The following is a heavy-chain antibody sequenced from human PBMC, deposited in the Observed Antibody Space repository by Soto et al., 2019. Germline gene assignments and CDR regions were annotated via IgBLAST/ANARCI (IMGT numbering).Heavy chain of an antibody. D-gene: IGHD3-16*01. CDR2: IAYDGDKK. CDR3: AKDLDAYARNLGGWFAP. Sequence: GGSLRLSCAASGFTFSGFGMHWVRQAPGKGLEWVAVIAYDGDKKYYASSVKGRFIISRDNSRSTVYLDMNSLRPEDTAVYYCAKDLDAYARNLGGWFAPWGQGTQVTVSS. V-gene: IGHV3-30*18. CDR1: GFTFSGFG. J-gene: IGHJ5*02.